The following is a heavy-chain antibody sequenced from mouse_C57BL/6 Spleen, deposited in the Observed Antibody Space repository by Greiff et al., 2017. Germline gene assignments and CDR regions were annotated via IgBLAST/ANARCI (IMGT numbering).Heavy chain of an antibody. CDR1: GYTFTDYE. J-gene: IGHJ3*01. CDR3: TSDGLRRGFAY. D-gene: IGHD2-4*01. CDR2: IDPETGGT. V-gene: IGHV1-15*01. Sequence: VKLQESGAELVRPGASVTLSCKASGYTFTDYEMHWVKQTPVHGLEWIGAIDPETGGTAYNQKFKGKAILTADKSSSTAYMELRSLTSEDSAVYYCTSDGLRRGFAYWGQGTLVTVSA.